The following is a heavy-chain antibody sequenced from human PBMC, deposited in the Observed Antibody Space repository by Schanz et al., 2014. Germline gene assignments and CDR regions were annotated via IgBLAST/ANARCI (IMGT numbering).Heavy chain of an antibody. J-gene: IGHJ4*02. CDR3: ARDGEAAAGCDY. Sequence: VQLVESGGGLVQPGGSLRLSCTASGFTFSDYYMAWIRQAPGKGPEYVSYISSGGTTTYHSDSAKGRFTISRDSAENSLYLQMNSLRAEDTAVYYCARDGEAAAGCDYWGQGTLVTVSS. CDR2: ISSGGTTT. V-gene: IGHV3-11*01. D-gene: IGHD6-13*01. CDR1: GFTFSDYY.